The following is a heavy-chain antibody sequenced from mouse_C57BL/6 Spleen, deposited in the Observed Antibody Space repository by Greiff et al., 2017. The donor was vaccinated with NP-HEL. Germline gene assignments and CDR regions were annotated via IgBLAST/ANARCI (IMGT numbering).Heavy chain of an antibody. CDR3: ARWVTTVVDD. CDR1: GYTFTGYW. Sequence: QVQLQQSGAELMKPGASVKLSCKATGYTFTGYWIEWVKQRPGHGLEWIGEILPGSGSTNYNAKFKGKATFTADTSSNTASMQLSSLTTEDSAIYYCARWVTTVVDDWGQGTTLTVAS. D-gene: IGHD1-1*01. CDR2: ILPGSGST. V-gene: IGHV1-9*01. J-gene: IGHJ2*01.